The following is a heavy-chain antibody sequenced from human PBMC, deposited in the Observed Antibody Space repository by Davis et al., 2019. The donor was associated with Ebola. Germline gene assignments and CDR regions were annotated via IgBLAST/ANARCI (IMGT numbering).Heavy chain of an antibody. V-gene: IGHV3-33*08. J-gene: IGHJ4*02. CDR1: GFTVSSNY. Sequence: GESLKISCAASGFTVSSNYMSWVRQAPGKGLEWVAFIWSDETRKSYGDSVKGRFTISRDNAKNTLYLEMKTLRTEDTAVYYCAREAIYCSRTRCPLDYWGQGALVTVSS. D-gene: IGHD2-2*01. CDR3: AREAIYCSRTRCPLDY. CDR2: IWSDETRK.